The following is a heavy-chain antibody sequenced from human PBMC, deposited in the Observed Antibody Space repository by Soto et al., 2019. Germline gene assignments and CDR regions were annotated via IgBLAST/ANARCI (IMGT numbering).Heavy chain of an antibody. J-gene: IGHJ4*02. CDR3: ARGTARRFLDY. CDR2: MSYSGTT. Sequence: QVHLQESGPGLVKPWETLSLTCSVSGDSMKTYFWSWIRQSPGKGLEWVGYMSYSGTTNYNPSLKRRVTISVDTSKNQVSLRLTSVTAADTAVYYCARGTARRFLDYWGQGARVTVS. D-gene: IGHD6-6*01. CDR1: GDSMKTYF. V-gene: IGHV4-59*01.